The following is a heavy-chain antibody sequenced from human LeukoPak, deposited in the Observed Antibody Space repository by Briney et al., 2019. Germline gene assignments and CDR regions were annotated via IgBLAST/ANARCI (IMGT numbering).Heavy chain of an antibody. V-gene: IGHV4-34*01. D-gene: IGHD5-18*01. Sequence: SETLSLTCAVYGGSFSGYYWFWIRQPPGKGLEWIGEINHGGSTNYNPSLKSRVTISVDTSKNQFSLKLSSVTAADTAVYYCARTTEGGYTYNYFYYYYMDVWGKGTTVTISS. CDR2: INHGGST. CDR1: GGSFSGYY. J-gene: IGHJ6*03. CDR3: ARTTEGGYTYNYFYYYYMDV.